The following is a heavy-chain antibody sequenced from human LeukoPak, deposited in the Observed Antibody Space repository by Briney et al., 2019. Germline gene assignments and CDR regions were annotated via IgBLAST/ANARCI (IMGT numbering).Heavy chain of an antibody. CDR2: IYPGDSDT. Sequence: GESLQISCEGSGYIFTSYWIAWVRQLPGKGLEWMGIIYPGDSDTTYSPSFQGQVTISADKSITTAYLQWSSLKASDTAMYYCARRRGWEFSFDSWGQGTLVTVSS. V-gene: IGHV5-51*01. CDR1: GYIFTSYW. J-gene: IGHJ4*02. D-gene: IGHD3-10*01. CDR3: ARRRGWEFSFDS.